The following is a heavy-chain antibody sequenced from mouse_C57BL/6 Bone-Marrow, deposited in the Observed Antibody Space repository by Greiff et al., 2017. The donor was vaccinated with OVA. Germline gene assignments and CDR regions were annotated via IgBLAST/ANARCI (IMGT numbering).Heavy chain of an antibody. CDR2: INPSNGGT. CDR1: GYTFTSYW. V-gene: IGHV1-53*01. CDR3: SRSWEGFAY. J-gene: IGHJ3*01. D-gene: IGHD4-1*01. Sequence: QVQLKQPGTELVKPGASVKLSCKASGYTFTSYWMHWVKQRPGQGLEWIGNINPSNGGTNYNEKFKSQATLNVDKSSNTAYMQLSSLTAEDSAVYYCSRSWEGFAYWGQGTLVTVSA.